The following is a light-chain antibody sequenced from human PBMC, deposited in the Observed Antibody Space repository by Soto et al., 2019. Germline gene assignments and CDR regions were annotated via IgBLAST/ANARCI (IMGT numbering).Light chain of an antibody. J-gene: IGKJ5*01. CDR3: QQRSNWPIT. CDR2: DAS. Sequence: EIVLTQSPATRSVSPGEGATLSSMASQVIGATLAWYQHKPGQAPRLLIYDASNRATGIPDRFSGSGSGTDFTLTISSLEPEDFAVYYCQQRSNWPITFGQGTRLEIK. CDR1: QVIGAT. V-gene: IGKV3-11*01.